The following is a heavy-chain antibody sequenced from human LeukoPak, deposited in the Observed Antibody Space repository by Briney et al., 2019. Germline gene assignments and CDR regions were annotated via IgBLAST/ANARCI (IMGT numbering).Heavy chain of an antibody. CDR1: GFTFSSYG. J-gene: IGHJ4*02. CDR3: ARDPVAYYYDSSGLDY. V-gene: IGHV3-23*01. Sequence: GGTLRLSCAASGFTFSSYGMSWVRQAPGKGLEWVSAISGSGGSTYYADSVKGRFTISRDNSKNSLYLQMNSLRAEDTAVYYCARDPVAYYYDSSGLDYWGQGTLVTVSS. CDR2: ISGSGGST. D-gene: IGHD3-22*01.